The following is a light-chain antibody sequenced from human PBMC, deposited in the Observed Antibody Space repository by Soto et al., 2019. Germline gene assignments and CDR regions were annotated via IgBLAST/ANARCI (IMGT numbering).Light chain of an antibody. CDR2: GTS. J-gene: IGKJ3*01. V-gene: IGKV1-39*01. Sequence: DIQMTQSPSSLSASVGDRVTITCRASQSVSSYLNWYQQKPGKAPKVLIYGTSSLQSGVPSRFSGGGSGTGLDFTLTISSLQPEDFAIYYCQQSYSSPVTFGPGTTVDLK. CDR1: QSVSSY. CDR3: QQSYSSPVT.